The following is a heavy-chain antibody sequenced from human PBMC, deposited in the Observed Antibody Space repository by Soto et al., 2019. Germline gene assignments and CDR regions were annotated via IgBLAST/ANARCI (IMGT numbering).Heavy chain of an antibody. CDR1: GFTFRSYA. D-gene: IGHD3-22*01. CDR3: TTDPNYYDSSGYPNDAFDI. CDR2: ISSSGGI. Sequence: GGSLRLSCAASGFTFRSYAMSWVRQAPGKGLEWVSIISSSGGIYYADSVKGRFTISRDNAKNSLYLQMNSLRAEDTAVYYCTTDPNYYDSSGYPNDAFDIWGQGTMVTVSS. J-gene: IGHJ3*02. V-gene: IGHV3-48*01.